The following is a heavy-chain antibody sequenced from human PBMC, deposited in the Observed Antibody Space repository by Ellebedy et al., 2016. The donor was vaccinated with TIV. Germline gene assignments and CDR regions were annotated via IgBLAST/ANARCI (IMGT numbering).Heavy chain of an antibody. CDR2: ISGGVGNT. Sequence: GESLKISCAASGFTFSNYVMSWVRQAPGKGLEWVSSISGGVGNTYYAYSVKGRLTISRDNSKNTLYLQMNSLRAEDTAVYYCAKGCGGSCYWEAYWGQGTLVTVSS. V-gene: IGHV3-23*01. D-gene: IGHD2-15*01. CDR1: GFTFSNYV. J-gene: IGHJ4*02. CDR3: AKGCGGSCYWEAY.